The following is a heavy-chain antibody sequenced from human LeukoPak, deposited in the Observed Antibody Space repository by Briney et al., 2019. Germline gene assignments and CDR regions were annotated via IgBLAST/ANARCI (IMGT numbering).Heavy chain of an antibody. CDR1: GFTFSSYG. Sequence: GGSLRLSCAASGFTFSSYGMHWVRQAPGKGLEWVVVIWYDGSNKYYADSVKGRFTISRDNSENTLYLQMNSLRAEDAAVYYCARDRNDVTNYWGQGTLVTVSS. V-gene: IGHV3-33*01. D-gene: IGHD4-11*01. CDR2: IWYDGSNK. CDR3: ARDRNDVTNY. J-gene: IGHJ4*02.